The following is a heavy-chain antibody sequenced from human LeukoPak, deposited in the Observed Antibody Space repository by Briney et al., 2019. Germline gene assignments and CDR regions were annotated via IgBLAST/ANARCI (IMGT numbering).Heavy chain of an antibody. Sequence: PGGSLRLSCAASGFTFSSYAMSWVRQAPGKGLEWVSAISGSGGSTYYADSVKGRFTISRDNSKNTVHLQMNSLRAEDTAVYYCAKRSGYSSGWTDYWGQGTLVTVSS. V-gene: IGHV3-23*01. J-gene: IGHJ4*02. D-gene: IGHD6-19*01. CDR2: ISGSGGST. CDR3: AKRSGYSSGWTDY. CDR1: GFTFSSYA.